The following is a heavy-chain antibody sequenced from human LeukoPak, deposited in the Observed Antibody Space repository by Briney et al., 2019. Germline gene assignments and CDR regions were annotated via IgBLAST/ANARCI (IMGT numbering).Heavy chain of an antibody. J-gene: IGHJ4*02. CDR1: VYTFTSYY. Sequence: ASVKVSCKASVYTFTSYYMHWVRQAPGQGLEWMGIINPSGGSTSYAQKFQGRVTMTRDTSTSTVYMELSSLRSEDTAVYYCARGVFDSSGYYGYFDYWGQGTLVTVSS. D-gene: IGHD3-22*01. CDR3: ARGVFDSSGYYGYFDY. CDR2: INPSGGST. V-gene: IGHV1-46*01.